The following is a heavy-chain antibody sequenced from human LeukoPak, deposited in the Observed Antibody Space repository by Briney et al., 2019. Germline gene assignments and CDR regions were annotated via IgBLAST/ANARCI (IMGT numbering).Heavy chain of an antibody. CDR2: ISGGGGYTST. V-gene: IGHV3-23*01. J-gene: IGHJ6*02. Sequence: GGSLRLSCAASGFTFSNYAMTWVRQAPGKGLEWVSAISGGGGYTSTYYADSVKGRFTISRDNAANMLYLQMNSLRAEDSAVYYCATDSYYSIAVWGQGTTVTVSS. CDR1: GFTFSNYA. CDR3: ATDSYYSIAV.